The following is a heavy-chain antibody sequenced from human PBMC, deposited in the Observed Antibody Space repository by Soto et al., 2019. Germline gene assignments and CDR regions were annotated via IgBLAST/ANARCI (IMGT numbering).Heavy chain of an antibody. CDR1: GGSFTSNNW. Sequence: PSETLSLTCAVSGGSFTSNNWWTWVRQPPGQGLEWIGEIYRTGSTNYNPSLKSRVTISLDKSENQFSLKLSSVTAADTAVYYCARGLGYSSSWYYWGQGTLVTVSS. CDR2: IYRTGST. CDR3: ARGLGYSSSWYY. J-gene: IGHJ4*02. V-gene: IGHV4-4*02. D-gene: IGHD6-13*01.